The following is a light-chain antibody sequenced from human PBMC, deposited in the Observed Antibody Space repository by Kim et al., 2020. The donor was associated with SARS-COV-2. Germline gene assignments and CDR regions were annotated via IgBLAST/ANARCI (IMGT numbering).Light chain of an antibody. CDR2: WAS. V-gene: IGKV4-1*01. J-gene: IGKJ2*01. Sequence: SATINCKSSQRVLYSSNNQNYLAWYQQKPGQPPKLLIYWASTREYGVPDRCSGSGSGTDFTLTISSLQAEDVAVYYCQQYYSTPYTFGQGTKLEI. CDR3: QQYYSTPYT. CDR1: QRVLYSSNNQNY.